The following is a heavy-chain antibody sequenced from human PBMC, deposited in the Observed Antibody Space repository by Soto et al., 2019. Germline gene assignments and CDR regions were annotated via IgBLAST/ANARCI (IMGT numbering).Heavy chain of an antibody. D-gene: IGHD6-6*01. CDR3: AREEPSNYYYYGMDV. CDR1: GYTFTGYY. Sequence: GASVKVSCKASGYTFTGYYMHCVRQAPGQGLEWMGWINPNSGGTNYAQKFQGWVTMTRDTSISTAYMELSRLRSDDTAVYYCAREEPSNYYYYGMDVWGQGTTVTVSS. V-gene: IGHV1-2*04. CDR2: INPNSGGT. J-gene: IGHJ6*02.